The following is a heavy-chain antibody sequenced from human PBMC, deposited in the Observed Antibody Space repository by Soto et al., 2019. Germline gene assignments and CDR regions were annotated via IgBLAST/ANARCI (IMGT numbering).Heavy chain of an antibody. CDR3: ATSYGNAWYTY. V-gene: IGHV4-39*06. Sequence: SETLSLTCTVSGGSISSSSYYWGWIRQPPGKGLEWIGNIYYSGSTYYNPSLKSRLTISVDRSKNQFTLKLTSVTVEDTAVYYCATSYGNAWYTYWGQGTQVTVSS. D-gene: IGHD6-13*01. CDR2: IYYSGST. J-gene: IGHJ4*02. CDR1: GGSISSSSYY.